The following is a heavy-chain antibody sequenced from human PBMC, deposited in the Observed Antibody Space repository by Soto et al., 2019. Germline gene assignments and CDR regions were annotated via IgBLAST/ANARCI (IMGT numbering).Heavy chain of an antibody. D-gene: IGHD3-10*01. Sequence: EVQLVESGGGLVKPGGSLRLSCAASGFTFRNAWMSWVRQAPGKGLEWVGRIKSRINGETTDYTAPVNGRFIISRDDSKNTLYLQMNSLKTEGTAVYYCTTGLAGVWGKGTTVTVSS. CDR1: GFTFRNAW. CDR2: IKSRINGETT. J-gene: IGHJ6*04. CDR3: TTGLAGV. V-gene: IGHV3-15*01.